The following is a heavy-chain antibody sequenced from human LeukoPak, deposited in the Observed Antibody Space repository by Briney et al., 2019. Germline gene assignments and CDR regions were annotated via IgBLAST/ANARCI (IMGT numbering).Heavy chain of an antibody. CDR2: IYHSGSP. D-gene: IGHD6-19*01. Sequence: PSETLSLTCTVSNYSIRSGYYWGWIRQPPGKGLEWIGSIYHSGSPYYNPSLESRVTISVDTSKNEFSLRLSFVTAADTAVYYCARDRGQWVVDHWGQGTLVTVSS. V-gene: IGHV4-38-2*02. J-gene: IGHJ4*02. CDR3: ARDRGQWVVDH. CDR1: NYSIRSGYY.